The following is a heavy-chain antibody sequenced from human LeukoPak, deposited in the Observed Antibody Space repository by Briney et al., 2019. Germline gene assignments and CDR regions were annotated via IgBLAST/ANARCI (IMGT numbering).Heavy chain of an antibody. CDR2: ISSSSSTI. CDR1: GFTFSTYS. Sequence: GESLRLSCAASGFTFSTYSMNWVRQAPGKGLEWVSYISSSSSTINYADSVKGRFTISRDNAKNSLYLHMNSLRAEDTAIYYCARDERLLSFLKWGQGTLVTVSS. J-gene: IGHJ4*02. D-gene: IGHD3-3*01. CDR3: ARDERLLSFLK. V-gene: IGHV3-48*01.